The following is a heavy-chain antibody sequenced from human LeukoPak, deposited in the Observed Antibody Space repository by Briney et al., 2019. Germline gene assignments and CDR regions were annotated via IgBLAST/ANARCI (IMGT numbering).Heavy chain of an antibody. V-gene: IGHV3-53*01. J-gene: IGHJ3*02. CDR1: GFTFSSHG. CDR3: ARGGRDAFDI. Sequence: GGSLRLSCAASGFTFSSHGIHWVRQAPGQGLEWVSVTYGGGSTYYADSVKGRFTISRDNSKNTLFLQMNSLRAEDTAVYYCARGGRDAFDIWGQGTMVTASS. CDR2: TYGGGST.